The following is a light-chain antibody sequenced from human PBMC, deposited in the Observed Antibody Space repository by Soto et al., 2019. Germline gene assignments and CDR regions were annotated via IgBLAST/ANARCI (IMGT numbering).Light chain of an antibody. CDR1: SGHSSYA. Sequence: QPVLTQSPSASASLGASVKLTCTLSSGHSSYAIAWHQQQPEKGPRYLMKLNSDGSHSKGDGIPDRYSGSSSGAERYLTISSLQSEDEADYNCQTWGTGIQVFGGGTK. CDR3: QTWGTGIQV. J-gene: IGLJ2*01. CDR2: LNSDGSH. V-gene: IGLV4-69*01.